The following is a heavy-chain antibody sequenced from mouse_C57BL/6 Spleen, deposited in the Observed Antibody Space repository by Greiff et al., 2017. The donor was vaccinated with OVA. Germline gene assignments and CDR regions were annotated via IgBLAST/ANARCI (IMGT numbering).Heavy chain of an antibody. CDR2: IHPNSGST. Sequence: QVQLKQPGAELVKPGASVKLSCKASGYTFTSYWMHWVKQRPGQGLEWIGMIHPNSGSTNYNEKFKSKATLTVDKSSSTAYMQLSSLTSEDSAVYYCASFYDGYLYWYFDVWGTGTTVTVSS. V-gene: IGHV1-64*01. CDR1: GYTFTSYW. D-gene: IGHD2-3*01. CDR3: ASFYDGYLYWYFDV. J-gene: IGHJ1*03.